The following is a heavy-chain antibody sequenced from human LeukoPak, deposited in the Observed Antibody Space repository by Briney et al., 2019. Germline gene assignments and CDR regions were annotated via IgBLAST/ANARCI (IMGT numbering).Heavy chain of an antibody. CDR2: IYYSGST. CDR1: GGSISSYY. V-gene: IGHV4-59*08. CDR3: ARTYYYDSSGYLIDAFDI. D-gene: IGHD3-22*01. J-gene: IGHJ3*02. Sequence: SETLSLTCAVSGGSISSYYWSWIRQPPGKGLEWIGYIYYSGSTNYNPSLKSRVTISVDTSKNQFSLKLSSVTAAGTAVYYCARTYYYDSSGYLIDAFDIWGQGTMVTVSS.